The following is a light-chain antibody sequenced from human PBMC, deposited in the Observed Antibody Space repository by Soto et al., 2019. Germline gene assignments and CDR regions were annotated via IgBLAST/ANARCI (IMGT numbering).Light chain of an antibody. CDR1: TSSIGSNY. J-gene: IGLJ2*01. CDR3: AAWDDSLSGLV. CDR2: SNN. V-gene: IGLV1-47*01. Sequence: QSVLTQPPSASGTPGQRVTISCSGSTSSIGSNYVYWYQQLPGTAPKLLIYSNNQRPSGVPDRFSGSKSGTSASLANSGLRTEDEADYHCAAWDDSLSGLVFGGGTKLTVL.